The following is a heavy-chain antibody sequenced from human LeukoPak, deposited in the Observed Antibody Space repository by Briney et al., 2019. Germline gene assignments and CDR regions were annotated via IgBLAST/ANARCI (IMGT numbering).Heavy chain of an antibody. J-gene: IGHJ5*02. CDR3: ARDYGDYAGGGWFDP. Sequence: SETLSLTCPVSGGSISSYCCRSVQQPPGRGLGWIGYIYYSGSTNYNPSLKSRVTISVDTSKNQFSLKLSSVTAADTAVYYCARDYGDYAGGGWFDPWGQGTLVTVSS. CDR2: IYYSGST. D-gene: IGHD4-17*01. CDR1: GGSISSYC. V-gene: IGHV4-59*01.